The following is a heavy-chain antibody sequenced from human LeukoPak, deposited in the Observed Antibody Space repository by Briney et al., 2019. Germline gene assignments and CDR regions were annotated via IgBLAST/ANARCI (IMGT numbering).Heavy chain of an antibody. CDR1: GFTFSSYA. Sequence: GGSLGLSCAASGFTFSSYAMSWVRQAPGKGLEWVSAISGSGGSTYYADSVEGRFTISRDNSKNTLYLQMNSLRAEDTAVYYCAKDPRPSYYFGYWGQGTLVTVSS. CDR2: ISGSGGST. CDR3: AKDPRPSYYFGY. V-gene: IGHV3-23*01. J-gene: IGHJ4*02.